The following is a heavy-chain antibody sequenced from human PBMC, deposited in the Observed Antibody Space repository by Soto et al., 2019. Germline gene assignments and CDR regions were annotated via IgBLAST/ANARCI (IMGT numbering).Heavy chain of an antibody. D-gene: IGHD5-12*01. CDR3: ARGQEGIVATH. V-gene: IGHV4-34*01. CDR2: VKVGGST. J-gene: IGHJ4*02. Sequence: VQLQKWGEALLKPSKTLSLTCTFIGGSLTGTYWTWFRKPPGRGREWFGEVKVGGSTNYSPSLRGRVSISADTSKNHFSLRLNSVTAADTAVYFCARGQEGIVATHWDQGALVTVAS. CDR1: GGSLTGTY.